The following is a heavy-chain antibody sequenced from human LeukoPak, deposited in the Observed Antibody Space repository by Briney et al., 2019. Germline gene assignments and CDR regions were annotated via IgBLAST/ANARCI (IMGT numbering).Heavy chain of an antibody. J-gene: IGHJ4*02. CDR2: IIPILGMA. Sequence: SVKVSCKASGGTFSSYAISWVRQAPGQGLEWMGRIIPILGMANYAQKFQGRVTITADKSTSTAYMELSSLRSEDTAVYYCARVEGYCSGGSCYFDYWGQGTLVTVSS. CDR1: GGTFSSYA. D-gene: IGHD2-15*01. V-gene: IGHV1-69*04. CDR3: ARVEGYCSGGSCYFDY.